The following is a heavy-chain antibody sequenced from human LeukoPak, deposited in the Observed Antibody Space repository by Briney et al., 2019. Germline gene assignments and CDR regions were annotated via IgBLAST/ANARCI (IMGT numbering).Heavy chain of an antibody. CDR1: GFTFSNAR. V-gene: IGHV3-15*01. CDR2: IKSKTDGGTT. Sequence: GGSLRLSCAASGFTFSNARMSWVRQAPGKGLEWVGRIKSKTDGGTTDYAAPVKGRFTISRDDSKNTLYLQMNSLKTEDTAVYYCTTVLGPSAVAVQSDYWGQGTLVTVSS. J-gene: IGHJ4*02. CDR3: TTVLGPSAVAVQSDY. D-gene: IGHD6-19*01.